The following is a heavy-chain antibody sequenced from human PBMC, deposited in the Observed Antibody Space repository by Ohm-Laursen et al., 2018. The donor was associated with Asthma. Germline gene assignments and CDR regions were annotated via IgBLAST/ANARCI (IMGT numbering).Heavy chain of an antibody. D-gene: IGHD5-12*01. V-gene: IGHV3-30*03. CDR2: ISYDGSNK. Sequence: SLRLSCTASGFTFSSYGMHLVRQAPGKGLEWVAVISYDGSNKYYADSVKGRFTISRDNSKNTLYLQMNSLRAEDTAVYYCARGATYFYAFDIWGQGTMVTVSS. CDR1: GFTFSSYG. CDR3: ARGATYFYAFDI. J-gene: IGHJ3*02.